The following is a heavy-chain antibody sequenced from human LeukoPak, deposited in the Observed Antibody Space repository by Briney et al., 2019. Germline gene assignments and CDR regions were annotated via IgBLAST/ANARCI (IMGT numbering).Heavy chain of an antibody. CDR3: ARLTSSWSFDY. J-gene: IGHJ4*02. D-gene: IGHD2-2*01. Sequence: GESLKISCKGSGYSFINYWIGWVRPMPGKGLEWMGIISPDGSDTRYSPSFQGQVTISADKSISTAYLQWSSLKASDTAMYYCARLTSSWSFDYWGQGTLVTVSS. CDR2: ISPDGSDT. V-gene: IGHV5-51*01. CDR1: GYSFINYW.